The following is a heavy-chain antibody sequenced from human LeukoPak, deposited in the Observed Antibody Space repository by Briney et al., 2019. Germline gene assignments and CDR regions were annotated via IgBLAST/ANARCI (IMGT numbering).Heavy chain of an antibody. J-gene: IGHJ6*03. Sequence: PGGSLRLSCEASGFSFSSYNMDWVRQTPGKGLEWISSITTSSSYTFYADSVKGRFTISRDNAQSSLYLQMNSLRVEDTAIYYCARDPYNGAYSEGYYYYYMDVWGKGTTVTVSS. CDR1: GFSFSSYN. CDR2: ITTSSSYT. D-gene: IGHD1-1*01. V-gene: IGHV3-21*01. CDR3: ARDPYNGAYSEGYYYYYMDV.